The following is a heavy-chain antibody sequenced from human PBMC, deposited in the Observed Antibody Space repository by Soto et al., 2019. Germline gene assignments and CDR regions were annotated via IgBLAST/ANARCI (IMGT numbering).Heavy chain of an antibody. V-gene: IGHV3-48*02. J-gene: IGHJ4*02. CDR1: GFTFSSYS. CDR3: ARDVYSGSYYNVGYYFDY. Sequence: GGSLRLSCAASGFTFSSYSMNWVRQAPGKGLEWVSYISSSSSTIYYADPVKGRFTISRDNAKNSLYLQMNSLRDEDTAVYYCARDVYSGSYYNVGYYFDYWGQGTLVTVSS. D-gene: IGHD3-10*01. CDR2: ISSSSSTI.